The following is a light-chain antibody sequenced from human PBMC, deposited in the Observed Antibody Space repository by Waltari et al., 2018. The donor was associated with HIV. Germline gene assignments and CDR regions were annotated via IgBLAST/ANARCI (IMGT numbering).Light chain of an antibody. Sequence: SRDLTQPPSVSVSPGQTARITCSGDALSKQYSYWYQQKAGQAPVLVIFKDTGRPSGIPERVSASSSGTTVTLTITSVEAEDEAEYFCQSSDTTASHELFGGGTKLTVL. CDR2: KDT. CDR3: QSSDTTASHEL. CDR1: ALSKQY. J-gene: IGLJ2*01. V-gene: IGLV3-25*03.